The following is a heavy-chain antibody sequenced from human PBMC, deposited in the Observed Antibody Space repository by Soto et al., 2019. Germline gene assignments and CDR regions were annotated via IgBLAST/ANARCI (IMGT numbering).Heavy chain of an antibody. D-gene: IGHD3-16*01. CDR2: ISDDSSYI. J-gene: IGHJ1*01. CDR3: ATPYYFNH. V-gene: IGHV3-21*06. Sequence: GGSLRLSCAASGFTFSTYSINWVRQAPGKGLEWVSSISDDSSYIDYADSLRGRFTVSRDNARNSLYLQIDSLGVEDTAVYYCATPYYFNHWGPGTLVTVSS. CDR1: GFTFSTYS.